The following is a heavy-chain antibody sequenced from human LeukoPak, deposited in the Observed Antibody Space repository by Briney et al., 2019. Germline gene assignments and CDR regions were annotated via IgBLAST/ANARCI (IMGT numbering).Heavy chain of an antibody. CDR2: INHSGST. J-gene: IGHJ5*02. D-gene: IGHD4-17*01. CDR1: GGSFSGYY. Sequence: SETLSLTCAVYGGSFSGYYWSWIRKPPGKGLGWIGEINHSGSTNYNPSLKSRVTISVDTSKNQFSLKLSSVTAADTAVYYCARGTTVTTNWFDPWGQGTLVTVSS. CDR3: ARGTTVTTNWFDP. V-gene: IGHV4-34*01.